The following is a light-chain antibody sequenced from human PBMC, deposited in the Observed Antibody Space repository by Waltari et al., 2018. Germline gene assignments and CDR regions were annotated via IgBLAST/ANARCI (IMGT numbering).Light chain of an antibody. Sequence: TCRASKGISSNVAGYQQKPGKAPKLLISAASTLQSGVPLRFSGSGSGTDFTLTISSLQPEDFATYYCQQLNSYPITFGQETRLEIK. V-gene: IGKV1-9*01. J-gene: IGKJ5*01. CDR2: AAS. CDR3: QQLNSYPIT. CDR1: KGISSN.